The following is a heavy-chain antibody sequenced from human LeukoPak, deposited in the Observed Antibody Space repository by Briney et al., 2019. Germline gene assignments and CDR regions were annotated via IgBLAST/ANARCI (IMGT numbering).Heavy chain of an antibody. Sequence: SETLSLTCTVSGGSISSGDYYWSWIRQPPGKGLEWIGYIYYSGSTYYNPSLKSRVTISVDTSKNQFSLKLSSVTAADTAVYYCARDDYSNYRGYYYYGMDVWGQGTTVTVSS. CDR3: ARDDYSNYRGYYYYGMDV. CDR2: IYYSGST. J-gene: IGHJ6*02. V-gene: IGHV4-30-4*01. D-gene: IGHD4-11*01. CDR1: GGSISSGDYY.